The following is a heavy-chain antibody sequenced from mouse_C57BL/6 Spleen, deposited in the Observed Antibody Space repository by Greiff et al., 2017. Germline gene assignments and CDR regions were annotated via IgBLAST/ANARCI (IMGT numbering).Heavy chain of an antibody. CDR1: GFTFSSYG. CDR2: ISSGGSYT. CDR3: ARHPLYYGSSYYSYWYFDV. D-gene: IGHD1-1*01. Sequence: EVHLVESGGDLVKPGGSLKLSCAASGFTFSSYGMSWVRQTPDKRLEWVATISSGGSYTYYPDSVKGRFTISRDNAKNTLYLQMSSLKSEDTAMYYCARHPLYYGSSYYSYWYFDVWGTGTTVTVSS. V-gene: IGHV5-6*01. J-gene: IGHJ1*03.